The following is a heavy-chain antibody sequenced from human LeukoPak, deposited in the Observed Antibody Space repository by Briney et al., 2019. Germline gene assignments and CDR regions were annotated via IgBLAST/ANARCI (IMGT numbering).Heavy chain of an antibody. CDR2: TIPIFGTA. CDR3: ASGVSSSGAPGDFDY. J-gene: IGHJ4*02. D-gene: IGHD6-19*01. CDR1: RGTFSSYA. V-gene: IGHV1-69*05. Sequence: GSSVKVSCKASRGTFSSYAISWVRQAPGQGLEWMGGTIPIFGTANYAQKLQGRVTMTTDTSTSTAYMELRSLRSDDTAVYYCASGVSSSGAPGDFDYWGQGTLVTVSS.